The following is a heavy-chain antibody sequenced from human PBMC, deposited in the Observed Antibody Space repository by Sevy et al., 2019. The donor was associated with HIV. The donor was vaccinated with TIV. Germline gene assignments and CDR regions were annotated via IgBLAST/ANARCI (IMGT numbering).Heavy chain of an antibody. CDR1: GGSISSGGYY. CDR3: ARDGTMVRGVITTPPYYYYGMDV. D-gene: IGHD3-10*01. CDR2: IYYSGST. V-gene: IGHV4-31*03. Sequence: SEILSLTCTVSGGSISSGGYYWSWIRQHPGKGLEWIGYIYYSGSTYYNPSLKSRVTISVDTSKNQFSLKLSSVTAADTAVYYCARDGTMVRGVITTPPYYYYGMDVWGQGTTVTVSS. J-gene: IGHJ6*02.